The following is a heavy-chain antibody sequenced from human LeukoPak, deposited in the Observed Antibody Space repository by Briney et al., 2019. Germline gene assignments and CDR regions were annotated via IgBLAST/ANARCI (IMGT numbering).Heavy chain of an antibody. V-gene: IGHV4-39*01. Sequence: SENLSLTCTVSGGSISSSSYYWGWIRQPPGKGLEWIGSIYYSGSTYYNPSLKSRVTISVDTSKNQFSLNLSSVTAADTAVYYCARGPYCSGGTCYSPGRYFDLWGRGTLVTVSS. CDR1: GGSISSSSYY. CDR3: ARGPYCSGGTCYSPGRYFDL. D-gene: IGHD2-15*01. CDR2: IYYSGST. J-gene: IGHJ2*01.